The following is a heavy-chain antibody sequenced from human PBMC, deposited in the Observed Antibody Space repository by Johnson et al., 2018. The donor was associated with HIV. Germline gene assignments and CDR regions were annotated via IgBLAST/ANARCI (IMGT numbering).Heavy chain of an antibody. Sequence: VQLVESGGGVVQPGRSLRLSCAASVFTVSSNYMSWVRQAPGKGLEWVSAIGTAGDTYYPGSVNGRFTISRENAKNSLYLQMNSLRAGDTAVYYCAIAQFAVDDAFDIWGQGTIVTVSS. CDR1: VFTVSSNY. CDR2: IGTAGDT. J-gene: IGHJ3*02. CDR3: AIAQFAVDDAFDI. D-gene: IGHD6-19*01. V-gene: IGHV3-13*01.